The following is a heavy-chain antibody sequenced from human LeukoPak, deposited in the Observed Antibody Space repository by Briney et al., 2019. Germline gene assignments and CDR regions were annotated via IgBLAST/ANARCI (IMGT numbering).Heavy chain of an antibody. Sequence: GGSLRLSCAASGFTFSSYGMHWVRQAPGKGLEWVAVVSYDGSNKYYADSVKGRFTISRDNSKNTLSLQMNSLRPEDTAVYYYAKDPRIEAAALDYWGQGTLVTVSS. CDR1: GFTFSSYG. CDR3: AKDPRIEAAALDY. CDR2: VSYDGSNK. D-gene: IGHD6-13*01. J-gene: IGHJ4*02. V-gene: IGHV3-30*18.